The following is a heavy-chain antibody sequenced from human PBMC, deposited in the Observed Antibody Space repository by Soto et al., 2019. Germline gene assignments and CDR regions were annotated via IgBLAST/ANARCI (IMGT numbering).Heavy chain of an antibody. CDR2: IYYSGST. CDR3: ARDSVLRYFDWLPNGMDV. J-gene: IGHJ6*02. CDR1: GGSIGRYY. V-gene: IGHV4-59*01. Sequence: SETLSLTCTVSGGSIGRYYWSWIRQPPGKGLEWIGYIYYSGSTNYNPSLKSRVTISVDTSKNQFSLKLSSVTAADTAVYYCARDSVLRYFDWLPNGMDVWGQGTTVTVSS. D-gene: IGHD3-9*01.